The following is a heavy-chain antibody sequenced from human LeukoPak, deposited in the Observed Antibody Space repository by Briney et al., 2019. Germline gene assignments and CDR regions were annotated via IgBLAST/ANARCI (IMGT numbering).Heavy chain of an antibody. CDR3: ATPFGSSLGFDY. J-gene: IGHJ4*02. Sequence: PGGSLRLSCAASGFTFNSYAMSWVRQAPGKGLECVSGISGSGGRTDYADSVKGRFTISRDNSKNTLYLQMNSLRAEDTAVYYCATPFGSSLGFDYWGQGTLVTVSS. D-gene: IGHD1-26*01. CDR2: ISGSGGRT. CDR1: GFTFNSYA. V-gene: IGHV3-23*01.